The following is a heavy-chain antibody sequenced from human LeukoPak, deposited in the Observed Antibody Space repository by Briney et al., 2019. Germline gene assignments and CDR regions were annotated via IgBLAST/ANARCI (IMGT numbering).Heavy chain of an antibody. CDR1: GYTFTSYD. D-gene: IGHD3-3*01. V-gene: IGHV1-8*01. J-gene: IGHJ6*02. CDR2: MNPNSGNT. Sequence: ASVKVSCKAPGYTFTSYDITWVRQATGQGLEWMGWMNPNSGNTGYAQKFQGRVTMTRNTSISTAYMELSSLRSEDTAVYYCATEAPVLRFLEWHDPYYGMDVWGQGTTVTVSS. CDR3: ATEAPVLRFLEWHDPYYGMDV.